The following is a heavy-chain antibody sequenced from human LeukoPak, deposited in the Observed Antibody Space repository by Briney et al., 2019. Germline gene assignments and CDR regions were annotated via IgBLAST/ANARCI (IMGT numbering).Heavy chain of an antibody. J-gene: IGHJ4*02. CDR3: ARIQGNGAYGWDYFDY. CDR1: GGSINNGDNY. V-gene: IGHV4-30-4*01. D-gene: IGHD5-18*01. CDR2: ICYRGTA. Sequence: SETLSLTCTVSGGSINNGDNYWSWIRQPPGKGLEWIAFICYRGTAYYNPSLKSRVTMSIDTSRNEFSLKLTSVTAADTAVYYCARIQGNGAYGWDYFDYWGQGALVTVSS.